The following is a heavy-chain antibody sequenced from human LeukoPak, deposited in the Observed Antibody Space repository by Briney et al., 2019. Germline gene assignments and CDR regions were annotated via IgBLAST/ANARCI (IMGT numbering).Heavy chain of an antibody. D-gene: IGHD3-10*01. CDR1: GFTFSNYG. V-gene: IGHV3-30*02. J-gene: IGHJ4*02. Sequence: GGSLRLSCAASGFTFSNYGMHWVRQAPGKGLEWVTFIRYDGSDKYYADSVKGRFIVSRDHSRATLYLQMSSLRVEDTALYYCAKDPWELGVTSEIDYWGQGTLVTVSS. CDR2: IRYDGSDK. CDR3: AKDPWELGVTSEIDY.